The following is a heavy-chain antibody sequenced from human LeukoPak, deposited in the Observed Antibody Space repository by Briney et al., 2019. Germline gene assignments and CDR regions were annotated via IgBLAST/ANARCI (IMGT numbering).Heavy chain of an antibody. J-gene: IGHJ6*02. Sequence: VDSVKVSCKASGYTFTSYGISWVRQAPGQGLEWMGWISAFNGNTNYAQKLQGRVTMTTDTSTSTAYMELRSLRSDDTAVYYCARDQEMGYYYGMDVWGQGTTVTVSS. V-gene: IGHV1-18*01. CDR3: ARDQEMGYYYGMDV. CDR2: ISAFNGNT. D-gene: IGHD5-24*01. CDR1: GYTFTSYG.